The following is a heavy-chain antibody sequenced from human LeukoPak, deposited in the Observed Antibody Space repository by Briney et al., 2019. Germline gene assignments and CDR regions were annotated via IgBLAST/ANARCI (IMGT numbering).Heavy chain of an antibody. CDR2: ISAYNGNT. J-gene: IGHJ5*02. CDR1: GYTFTSYG. V-gene: IGHV1-18*01. D-gene: IGHD6-13*01. Sequence: GASVKVSCKASGYTFTSYGISWVRQAPGQGLEWMGWISAYNGNTNYAQKLQGRVTMTTDTSTSTAYMELRSLRSDDTAVYYCARDHGSIAAAGRWFDPWGQGTLVTVSS. CDR3: ARDHGSIAAAGRWFDP.